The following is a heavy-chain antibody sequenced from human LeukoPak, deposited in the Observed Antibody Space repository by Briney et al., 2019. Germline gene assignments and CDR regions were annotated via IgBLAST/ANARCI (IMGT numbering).Heavy chain of an antibody. CDR3: ARPLDY. Sequence: PGGSLRLSCAASGFTFNTYSMNWVRQAPGKGLEWVSFIFRSGSSIYYADSVKGRFTISRDNAKNSLYLQMNSLRAEDTAVYYCARPLDYWGQGTLVAVSS. V-gene: IGHV3-21*01. CDR2: IFRSGSSI. CDR1: GFTFNTYS. J-gene: IGHJ4*02.